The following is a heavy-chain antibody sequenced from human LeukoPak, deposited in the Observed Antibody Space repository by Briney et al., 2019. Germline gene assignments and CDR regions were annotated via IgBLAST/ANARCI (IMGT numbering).Heavy chain of an antibody. J-gene: IGHJ4*02. V-gene: IGHV3-7*01. CDR1: GFTFSNYW. Sequence: GGTLRLSCAASGFTFSNYWMSWVRQAPGKGLEGVANIMQDGSEKYYVDSAKGRFTISRDNAKNSLYLQMNSLRAEDTTVYYCARRYCGGDCHSPYFDYWGQGTLVTVSS. D-gene: IGHD2-21*02. CDR2: IMQDGSEK. CDR3: ARRYCGGDCHSPYFDY.